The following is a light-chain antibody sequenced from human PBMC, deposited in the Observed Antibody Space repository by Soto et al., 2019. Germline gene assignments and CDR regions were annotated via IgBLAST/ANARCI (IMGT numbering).Light chain of an antibody. J-gene: IGKJ1*01. CDR3: QQFGYSPLT. Sequence: EIVLTQSPGTLSLSPGETATLSCRASQTVNSDYLAWFQQRPGQAPRLLIFATSRRATDIPDRCSGSGSGTDFALAIRRLEPEDFAVYYCQQFGYSPLTFGQGTKVE. V-gene: IGKV3-20*01. CDR2: ATS. CDR1: QTVNSDY.